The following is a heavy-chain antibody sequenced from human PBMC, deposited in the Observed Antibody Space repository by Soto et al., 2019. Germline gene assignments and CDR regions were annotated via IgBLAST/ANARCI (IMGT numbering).Heavy chain of an antibody. V-gene: IGHV4-39*02. D-gene: IGHD6-6*01. J-gene: IGHJ6*02. CDR3: ARDKAARYEDDYYGMDV. CDR2: IYYSGST. Sequence: SETLSLTCTVSGGSISSSSYYWGWIRQPPGKGLEWIGSIYYSGSTYYNPSLKSRVTISVDTSKNQFSLKLSSVTAADTAVYYCARDKAARYEDDYYGMDVWGQGTTVTVSS. CDR1: GGSISSSSYY.